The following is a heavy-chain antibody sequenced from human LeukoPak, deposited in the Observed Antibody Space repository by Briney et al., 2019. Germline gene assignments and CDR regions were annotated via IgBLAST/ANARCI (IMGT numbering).Heavy chain of an antibody. CDR3: ARDPVVGHAFDY. J-gene: IGHJ4*02. Sequence: PSETLSLTCAVSGVSISSGSYSWSWIRQPPGKGLEWIGAIYYSGNTDYNPSLKSRITISADTSKNQFSLKLSSVTAADTAVYYCARDPVVGHAFDYWGQGTLVTVSS. D-gene: IGHD1-26*01. CDR1: GVSISSGSYS. V-gene: IGHV4-30-4*07. CDR2: IYYSGNT.